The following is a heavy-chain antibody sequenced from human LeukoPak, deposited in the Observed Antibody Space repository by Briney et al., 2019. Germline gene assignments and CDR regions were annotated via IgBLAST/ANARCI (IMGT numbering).Heavy chain of an antibody. CDR2: ILHYERNE. Sequence: GGSLRLSCAASGFTFSSYNIHWVRQAPGKGPEWVAVILHYERNEYYADSVKGRFTISRDNSKNTLYLQMNSLRAEDTAVYKCAREQNSGWYDYWGQGTLVTVSS. CDR1: GFTFSSYN. J-gene: IGHJ4*02. D-gene: IGHD6-19*01. V-gene: IGHV3-30*01. CDR3: AREQNSGWYDY.